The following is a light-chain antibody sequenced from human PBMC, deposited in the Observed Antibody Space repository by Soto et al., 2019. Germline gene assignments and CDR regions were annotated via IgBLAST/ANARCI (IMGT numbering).Light chain of an antibody. Sequence: IVLTRSPGTLSLSPGERATLSCRASQSVSSSYLAWYQQKPGQAPRLLIYGASSRATGFPDRFSGSQPGTDFPIPISTLEPEDFAVYSCQHYGSSPFTLGPRTTGDI. CDR2: GAS. CDR1: QSVSSSY. V-gene: IGKV3-20*01. J-gene: IGKJ3*01. CDR3: QHYGSSPFT.